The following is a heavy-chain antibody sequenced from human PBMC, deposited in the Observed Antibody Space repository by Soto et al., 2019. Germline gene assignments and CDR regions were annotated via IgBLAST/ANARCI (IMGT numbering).Heavy chain of an antibody. D-gene: IGHD2-2*01. V-gene: IGHV4-34*01. CDR3: ARKRGYCSSTSCSLGYYYYYYYMDV. CDR2: INHSGST. CDR1: GGSFSGYY. J-gene: IGHJ6*03. Sequence: ASETLSLTCAVYGGSFSGYYWSWIRQPPGKGLEWIGEINHSGSTNYNPSLKSRVTISVDTSKNQFSLKLSSVTAADTAVYYCARKRGYCSSTSCSLGYYYYYYYMDVWGKGTTVTVSS.